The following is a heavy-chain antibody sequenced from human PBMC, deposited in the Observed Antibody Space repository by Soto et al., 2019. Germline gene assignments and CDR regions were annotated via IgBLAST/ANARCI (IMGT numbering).Heavy chain of an antibody. D-gene: IGHD3-3*01. Sequence: QVQLQESGPGLVKPSQTLSLTCTVSGGSIKNSGYYWSWIRQQPEKGLEWIGYISYSGSTDYAPSLKSSVTMSVDTSKNQFSLHLTSVTAVDTVLYYCGRDGVTKRDFYYYGMDVWGRGTTVTVSS. CDR2: ISYSGST. J-gene: IGHJ6*02. CDR3: GRDGVTKRDFYYYGMDV. CDR1: GGSIKNSGYY. V-gene: IGHV4-31*03.